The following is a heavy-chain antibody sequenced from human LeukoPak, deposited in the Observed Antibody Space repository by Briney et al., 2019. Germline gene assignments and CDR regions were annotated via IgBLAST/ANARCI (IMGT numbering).Heavy chain of an antibody. V-gene: IGHV3-30*02. J-gene: IGHJ3*02. CDR1: GFTFSSYG. CDR3: AKVKANYGGNLDI. D-gene: IGHD4-23*01. CDR2: IRYDGSNK. Sequence: GGSLRLSCAASGFTFSSYGMHWVRQAPGKGLEWVAFIRYDGSNKYYADSVKGRFTISRDNSKNTLYLQMNSLRAEDTAVYYCAKVKANYGGNLDIWGQGTMVTVSS.